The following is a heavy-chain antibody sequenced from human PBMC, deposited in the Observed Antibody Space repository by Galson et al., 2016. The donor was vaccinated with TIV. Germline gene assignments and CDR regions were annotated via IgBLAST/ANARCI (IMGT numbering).Heavy chain of an antibody. D-gene: IGHD5-24*01. CDR1: GYTFTSYG. Sequence: SVKVSCKASGYTFTSYGLYWVRQAPGQGLEWMGWINTNTGIPTYAQGFTGRFVFSLDTSVSTAYVQISRLKAEDTAVYYCARGTEDGYNFNAITYWGQGTLVTVSS. J-gene: IGHJ4*02. CDR2: INTNTGIP. CDR3: ARGTEDGYNFNAITY. V-gene: IGHV7-4-1*02.